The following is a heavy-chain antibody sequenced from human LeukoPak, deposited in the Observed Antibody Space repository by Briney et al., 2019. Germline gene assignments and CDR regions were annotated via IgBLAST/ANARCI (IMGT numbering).Heavy chain of an antibody. CDR2: IYTSGST. Sequence: SQTLSLTCTVSGGSISSGSYYWSWIRQPAGKGLEWLGHIYTSGSTNYNPSLKSRVTISVDTSKNQFSLKLSSVTAADTAVYYCARETYEFWSGYYNFDYWGQGTLVTVSS. CDR3: ARETYEFWSGYYNFDY. CDR1: GGSISSGSYY. J-gene: IGHJ4*02. D-gene: IGHD3-3*01. V-gene: IGHV4-61*09.